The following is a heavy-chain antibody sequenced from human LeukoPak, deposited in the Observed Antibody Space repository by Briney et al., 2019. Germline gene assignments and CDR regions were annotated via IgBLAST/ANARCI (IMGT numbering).Heavy chain of an antibody. J-gene: IGHJ4*02. Sequence: PSETLSLTCAVYGGSFSSSSYYWGWIRQPPAKGLEWIGSIYYSGSTYYNPSLKSRVTISVDTSKNQFSLKLSSVTAADTAVYYCAGPWGIGNYWGQGTLVTVSS. CDR3: AGPWGIGNY. V-gene: IGHV4-39*01. CDR2: IYYSGST. D-gene: IGHD7-27*01. CDR1: GGSFSSSSYY.